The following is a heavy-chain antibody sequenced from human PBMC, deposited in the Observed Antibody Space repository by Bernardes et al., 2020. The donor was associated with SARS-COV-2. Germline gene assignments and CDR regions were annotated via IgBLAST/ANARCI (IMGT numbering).Heavy chain of an antibody. CDR2: IYYSGST. J-gene: IGHJ4*02. Sequence: SETLSLTCTVSGGSISSSSYYWGWIRQPPGKGLEWIGSIYYSGSTYYNPSLKSRVTISVDTSKNQFSLKLSSVTAADTAMYYCARSRIRYYYDSSGYYLDYWGQGTLVTVSS. CDR1: GGSISSSSYY. V-gene: IGHV4-39*01. CDR3: ARSRIRYYYDSSGYYLDY. D-gene: IGHD3-22*01.